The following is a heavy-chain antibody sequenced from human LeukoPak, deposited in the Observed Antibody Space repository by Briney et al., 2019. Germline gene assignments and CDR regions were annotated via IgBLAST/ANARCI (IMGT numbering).Heavy chain of an antibody. Sequence: PGGSLRLSCAASGFRFEDYGMSWVRQAPGKGLEWVSGINWNGDSTGYADSVKGRFTISRDNAKKSLYLQMNSLRAEDTALYYCVGIWSGFYSDAFDIWGQGTMDTVSS. D-gene: IGHD3-3*01. J-gene: IGHJ3*02. CDR3: VGIWSGFYSDAFDI. CDR2: INWNGDST. V-gene: IGHV3-20*04. CDR1: GFRFEDYG.